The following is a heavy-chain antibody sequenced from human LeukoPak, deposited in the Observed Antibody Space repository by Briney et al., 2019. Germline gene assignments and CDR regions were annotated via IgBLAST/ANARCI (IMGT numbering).Heavy chain of an antibody. D-gene: IGHD4-17*01. CDR1: GGSFSGYY. CDR3: ARTRPYGLRYFDL. V-gene: IGHV4-34*01. Sequence: SETLSLTCAVYGGSFSGYYWSWIRQPPGKGLEWLGEINHSGSTNYNPSLKSRVTISVDTSKNQFSLKLSSVTAADTAVYYCARTRPYGLRYFDLWGRGTLVTVSS. J-gene: IGHJ2*01. CDR2: INHSGST.